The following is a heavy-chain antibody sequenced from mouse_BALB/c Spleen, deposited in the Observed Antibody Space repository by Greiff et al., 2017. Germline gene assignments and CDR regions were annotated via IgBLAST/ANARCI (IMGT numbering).Heavy chain of an antibody. CDR1: GFTFSSYG. Sequence: EVKLQESGGGLVQPGGSLKLSCAASGFTFSSYGMSWVRQTPDKRLELVATINSNGGSTYYPDSVKGRFTISRDNAKNTLYLQMSSLKSEDTAMYYCARGAKSYYDYDRGMDYWGQGTSVTVSS. D-gene: IGHD2-4*01. V-gene: IGHV5-6-3*01. CDR2: INSNGGST. J-gene: IGHJ4*01. CDR3: ARGAKSYYDYDRGMDY.